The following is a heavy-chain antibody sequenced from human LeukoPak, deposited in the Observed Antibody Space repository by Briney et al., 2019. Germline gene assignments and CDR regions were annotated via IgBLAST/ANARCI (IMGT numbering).Heavy chain of an antibody. V-gene: IGHV1-69*05. CDR3: ARGSGDGYNFGH. J-gene: IGHJ4*02. CDR1: GYTFTGYY. D-gene: IGHD5-24*01. CDR2: IIPIFGSA. Sequence: GASVKVSCKASGYTFTGYYMHWVRQAPGQGLEWMGGIIPIFGSANYAQKFQGRVTITTDESTSTAYMELSSLRSEDTAVYYCARGSGDGYNFGHWGQGTLVTVSS.